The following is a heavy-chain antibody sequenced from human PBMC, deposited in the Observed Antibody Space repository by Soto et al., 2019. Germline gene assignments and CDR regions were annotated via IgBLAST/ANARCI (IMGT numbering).Heavy chain of an antibody. J-gene: IGHJ4*02. Sequence: LSLTCTVSGGSLSTYYWSWIRQPPGKGLEWIGYVQNSGRTNYNPSLNSRANISVDTSKTQFSLQLSSVTAADTAVYYCARERPYYGFDYWGQGTPVTVSS. D-gene: IGHD3-22*01. CDR1: GGSLSTYY. CDR3: ARERPYYGFDY. CDR2: VQNSGRT. V-gene: IGHV4-59*01.